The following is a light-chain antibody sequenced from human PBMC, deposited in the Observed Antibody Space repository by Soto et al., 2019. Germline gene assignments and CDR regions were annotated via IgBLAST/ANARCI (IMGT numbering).Light chain of an antibody. CDR1: SSNVGGYNN. Sequence: QSALTQPASVSGSPGQSITISCTGTSSNVGGYNNVSWYQQHPGKAPKLIIYEVSNRPSGVSNRFSGSKSGNTASLTISGLQAEDEADYYCSSYTSSNTVLFGGGTKLTVL. J-gene: IGLJ2*01. CDR2: EVS. V-gene: IGLV2-14*01. CDR3: SSYTSSNTVL.